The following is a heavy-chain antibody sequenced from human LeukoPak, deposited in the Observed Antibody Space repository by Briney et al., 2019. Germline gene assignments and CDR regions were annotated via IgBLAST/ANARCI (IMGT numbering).Heavy chain of an antibody. CDR2: ISGSYGST. V-gene: IGHV3-23*01. D-gene: IGHD3-10*01. Sequence: GGSLRLSCAASGFTFSNDAMTWVRQAPGKGLEWVSAISGSYGSTYYADSVKGRFTISRDNSKNTLYLQMNSLRAEDTAVYYCAKALLGMIRGGPYYFDYWGQGTLVTVSP. J-gene: IGHJ4*02. CDR3: AKALLGMIRGGPYYFDY. CDR1: GFTFSNDA.